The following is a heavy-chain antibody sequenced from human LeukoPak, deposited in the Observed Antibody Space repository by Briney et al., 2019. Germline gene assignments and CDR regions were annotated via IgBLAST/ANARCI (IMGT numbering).Heavy chain of an antibody. CDR3: AKPHYYGSGSYYGY. V-gene: IGHV3-23*01. Sequence: GGSLRLSCAASGFTFSSYAMSWVRQAPGKGLEWVSAISGSGGSTYYADSVKGRFTISRDNSKNTLYLQMNSQRAEDTAVYYCAKPHYYGSGSYYGYWGQGTLVTVSS. CDR2: ISGSGGST. D-gene: IGHD3-10*01. J-gene: IGHJ4*02. CDR1: GFTFSSYA.